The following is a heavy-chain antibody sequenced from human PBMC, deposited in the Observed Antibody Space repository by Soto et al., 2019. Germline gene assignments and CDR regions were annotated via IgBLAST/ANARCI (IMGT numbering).Heavy chain of an antibody. CDR3: AKDQGINSGYYYYL. Sequence: EVQLLESGGGLVQPGGSLRLSCVASGFTFSNYAMNWVRQAPGKGLEWVSTVSSSGSKTYYADSVKGRFTISRDNSKNMLYLQMDSLRAEDTAVYYCAKDQGINSGYYYYLWGRGTLVTVSP. CDR2: VSSSGSKT. CDR1: GFTFSNYA. J-gene: IGHJ2*01. V-gene: IGHV3-23*01. D-gene: IGHD3-22*01.